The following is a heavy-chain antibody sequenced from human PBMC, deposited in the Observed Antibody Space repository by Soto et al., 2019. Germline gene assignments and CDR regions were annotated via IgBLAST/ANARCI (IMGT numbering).Heavy chain of an antibody. CDR1: GFSLNTGGVG. D-gene: IGHD7-27*01. CDR3: AHSGPNWGNAFDL. V-gene: IGHV2-5*02. Sequence: QITLKESGPTLMKPTQTLTLTCTFSGFSLNTGGVGVGWIRQPPGKALEWLALIYWDDDKRYRPSLKSRLTITKDTSKNQVVLTMTNMDTVDTATYYCAHSGPNWGNAFDLWGPGTMVTISS. CDR2: IYWDDDK. J-gene: IGHJ3*01.